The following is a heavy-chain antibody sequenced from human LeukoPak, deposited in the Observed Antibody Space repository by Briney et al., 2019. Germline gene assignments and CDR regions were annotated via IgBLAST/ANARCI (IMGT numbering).Heavy chain of an antibody. CDR1: GGSFSSYA. Sequence: ASVKVSCKASGGSFSSYAISWVRQAPGQGLEWMGGIIPIFGTANYAQKFQGRVTITTDESTSTAYMELSSLRSEDTAVYYCARESSRSSGDYLYYFDYWGQGTLVTVSS. V-gene: IGHV1-69*05. CDR3: ARESSRSSGDYLYYFDY. J-gene: IGHJ4*02. D-gene: IGHD4-17*01. CDR2: IIPIFGTA.